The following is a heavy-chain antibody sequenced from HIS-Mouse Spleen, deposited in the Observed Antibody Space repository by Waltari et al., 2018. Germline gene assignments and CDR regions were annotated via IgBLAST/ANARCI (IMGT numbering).Heavy chain of an antibody. J-gene: IGHJ3*02. D-gene: IGHD7-27*01. CDR3: ARGSDWGSGGDAFDI. V-gene: IGHV1-46*03. Sequence: QVQLVQSGAEVKKPGASVKVSCKASGYTFTSYYMHWVRQAPGQGLEWMGIINHRGVRKSDAKKAQGRVTMTRDTSTSTGYMELSSLRSEDTAVYYCARGSDWGSGGDAFDIWGQGTMVTVSS. CDR1: GYTFTSYY. CDR2: INHRGVRK.